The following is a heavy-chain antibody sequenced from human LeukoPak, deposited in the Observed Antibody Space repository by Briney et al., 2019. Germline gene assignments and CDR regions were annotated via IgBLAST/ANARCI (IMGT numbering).Heavy chain of an antibody. V-gene: IGHV3-23*01. J-gene: IGHJ6*02. CDR2: IGGSGGRT. D-gene: IGHD2-2*02. CDR3: AKGLVPAAIDYYGMDV. Sequence: AGGSLRLSCAASGFTFSSYAMSWVRQAPGKGLEGVSAIGGSGGRTYYADPVKGRFTISRDNSKNTLYLQMNSLRAEDTAVYYCAKGLVPAAIDYYGMDVWGQGTTVTVSS. CDR1: GFTFSSYA.